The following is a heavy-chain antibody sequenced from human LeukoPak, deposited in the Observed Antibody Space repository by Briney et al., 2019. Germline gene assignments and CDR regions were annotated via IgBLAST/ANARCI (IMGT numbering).Heavy chain of an antibody. CDR2: ISWDSGSI. CDR1: GFTFDEYA. V-gene: IGHV3-9*01. Sequence: GGSLRLSCEASGFTFDEYAMHWVRQVPGKGLEWVSGISWDSGSIGYADSVKGRFTISRDNAKNSLYLQMNSLRAEDTAVYYCARAYGSGSIFDYWGQGTLVTVSS. CDR3: ARAYGSGSIFDY. D-gene: IGHD3-10*01. J-gene: IGHJ4*02.